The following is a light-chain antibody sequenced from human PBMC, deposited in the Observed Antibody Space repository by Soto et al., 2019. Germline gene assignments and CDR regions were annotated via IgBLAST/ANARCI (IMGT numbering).Light chain of an antibody. CDR1: SSDVGGYNY. V-gene: IGLV2-14*03. Sequence: QSALTQPASVSGSPGQSITISCTGTSSDVGGYNYVSWYQQHPGKAPKLMISDVSNRPSGVSNRFSGSKSGNTASLTISGLQAEDEADYYCCSYTSSSTPVVFGGGTQLTVL. J-gene: IGLJ2*01. CDR3: CSYTSSSTPVV. CDR2: DVS.